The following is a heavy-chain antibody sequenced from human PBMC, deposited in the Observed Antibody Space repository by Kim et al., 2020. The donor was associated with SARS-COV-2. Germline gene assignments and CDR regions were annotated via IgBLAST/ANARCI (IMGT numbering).Heavy chain of an antibody. D-gene: IGHD3-10*01. V-gene: IGHV4-59*13. CDR3: SRSGVYRRVADV. Sequence: SETLSLTCSVSGGSISNYYWSWIRQSPDKGLEWIAYIYNTGSTNYNPSLKSRVTMSVDTSKNQFSLNLISVTAADTAVYYCSRSGVYRRVADVGGQGTTV. CDR2: IYNTGST. CDR1: GGSISNYY. J-gene: IGHJ6*02.